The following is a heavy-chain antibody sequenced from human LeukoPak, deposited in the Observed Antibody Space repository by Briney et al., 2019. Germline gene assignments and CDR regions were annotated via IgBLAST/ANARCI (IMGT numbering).Heavy chain of an antibody. CDR1: AFTFNDYA. CDR2: ISYDGSNK. D-gene: IGHD6-6*01. Sequence: GGSLRLSCAASAFTFNDYAMHWVRQAPGKGLEWVAVISYDGSNKYYADSVKGRFTISRDNSKNTLYLQMNSLRAEDTAVYYCAREASLYSSSSGFDYWGQGTLVTVSS. CDR3: AREASLYSSSSGFDY. V-gene: IGHV3-30*19. J-gene: IGHJ4*02.